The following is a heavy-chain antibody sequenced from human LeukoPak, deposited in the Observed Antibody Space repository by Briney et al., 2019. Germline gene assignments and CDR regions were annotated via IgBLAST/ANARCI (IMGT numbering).Heavy chain of an antibody. Sequence: GASVKVSCKASGGTFSSYAISWVRQAPGQGLEWMGGIIPIFGTANYAQKFQGRVTITTDESTSTAYMELSSLRSADTAVYYCAGDRCSSTSCYRWFDPWGQGTLVTVSS. V-gene: IGHV1-69*05. D-gene: IGHD2-2*02. CDR3: AGDRCSSTSCYRWFDP. CDR1: GGTFSSYA. CDR2: IIPIFGTA. J-gene: IGHJ5*02.